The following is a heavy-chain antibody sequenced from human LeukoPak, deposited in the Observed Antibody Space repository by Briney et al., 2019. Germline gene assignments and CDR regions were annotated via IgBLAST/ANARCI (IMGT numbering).Heavy chain of an antibody. V-gene: IGHV3-30-3*01. Sequence: GGSLRLSCAASGFTFSNYGMHWVRQAPGKGLEWVAGINYDAVNKYYADSVKGRFTISRDNSKNTLYLQMNSLRAEDTAVYYCAARRGLQRWGDIWGQGTMVTVSS. D-gene: IGHD5-18*01. CDR3: AARRGLQRWGDI. CDR2: INYDAVNK. CDR1: GFTFSNYG. J-gene: IGHJ3*02.